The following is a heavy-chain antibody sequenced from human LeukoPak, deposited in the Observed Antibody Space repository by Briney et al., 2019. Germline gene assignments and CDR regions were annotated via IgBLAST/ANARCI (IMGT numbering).Heavy chain of an antibody. CDR3: ARGWDAIEVPGTTDC. D-gene: IGHD2-8*01. V-gene: IGHV1-2*02. CDR1: GYTFTGYC. J-gene: IGHJ4*02. CDR2: INPNSGGT. Sequence: ASVKVSCKASGYTFTGYCLHWVRQAPGQGLEWMGWINPNSGGTNYAQKFQGRVTMTRDTSISTAYMELSRLRSDDTAVYYCARGWDAIEVPGTTDCWGQGTLVTVSS.